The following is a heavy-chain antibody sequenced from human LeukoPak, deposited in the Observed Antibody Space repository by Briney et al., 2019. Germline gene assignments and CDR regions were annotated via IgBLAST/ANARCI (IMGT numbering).Heavy chain of an antibody. CDR3: TRGRARRDGYSY. J-gene: IGHJ4*02. D-gene: IGHD5-24*01. Sequence: SETLSFTCPVKGEAFSSYYWSWIRQSPGTGLELIGEIIPSGTTKYNPSLQSRVTISVDTSKNQFYLNLTSVTAADTAVYYCTRGRARRDGYSYWGQGNAVTVSS. CDR2: IIPSGTT. CDR1: GEAFSSYY. V-gene: IGHV4-34*01.